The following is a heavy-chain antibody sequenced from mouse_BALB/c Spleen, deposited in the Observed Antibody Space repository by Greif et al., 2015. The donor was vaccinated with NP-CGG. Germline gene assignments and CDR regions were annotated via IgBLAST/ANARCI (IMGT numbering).Heavy chain of an antibody. CDR3: ARGGIYYYGSSPYAMDY. D-gene: IGHD1-1*01. Sequence: EVKLMESGGGLVKPGGSLKLSCAASGFTFSSYSMSWVRQTPEKRLEWVASISSGGSTYYPDSVKGRFTISRDNARNILYLQMSSRRSEDTAMYYCARGGIYYYGSSPYAMDYWGQGTSVTVSS. J-gene: IGHJ4*01. CDR1: GFTFSSYS. CDR2: ISSGGST. V-gene: IGHV5-6-5*01.